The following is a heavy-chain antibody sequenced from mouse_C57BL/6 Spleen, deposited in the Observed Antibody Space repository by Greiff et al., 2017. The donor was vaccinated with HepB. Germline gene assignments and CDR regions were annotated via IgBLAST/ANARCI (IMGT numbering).Heavy chain of an antibody. D-gene: IGHD2-4*01. J-gene: IGHJ2*01. CDR2: ISSGGSYT. Sequence: EVKLMESGGDLVKPGGSLKLSCAASGFTFSSYGMSWVRQTPDKRLEWVATISSGGSYTYYPDSVKGRFTISRDNAKNTLYLQMSRLKSEDTAMYYCARGDDYGGFDYWGQGTTLTVSS. CDR1: GFTFSSYG. V-gene: IGHV5-6*01. CDR3: ARGDDYGGFDY.